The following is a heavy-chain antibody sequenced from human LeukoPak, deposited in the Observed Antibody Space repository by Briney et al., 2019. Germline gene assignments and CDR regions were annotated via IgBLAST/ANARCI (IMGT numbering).Heavy chain of an antibody. CDR2: IYRGGST. Sequence: SGTLSLTCAVSGGSISSSSYWWSWVRQPPGKGLEWIGDIYRGGSTNYNPSLKSRVTISVDKSKNQFSLKLTSVTAADTAVYFCARSGLGFDYWGQGTLVSVSS. CDR3: ARSGLGFDY. V-gene: IGHV4-4*02. CDR1: GGSISSSSYW. D-gene: IGHD7-27*01. J-gene: IGHJ4*02.